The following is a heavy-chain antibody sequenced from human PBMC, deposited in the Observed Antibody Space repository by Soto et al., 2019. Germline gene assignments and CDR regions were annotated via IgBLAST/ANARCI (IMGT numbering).Heavy chain of an antibody. Sequence: QLQLQESGPGLVKPSETLSLTCAVSGGSVSSSSYYWGWIRQPPGKGLEWIGGISYSGSTFYNPSLKSRVSISVDTSKNEFSLKLSSVTAADMAVYYCARQGGIFLTGYYADYWGQGTLVTVSS. J-gene: IGHJ4*02. D-gene: IGHD3-9*01. CDR1: GGSVSSSSYY. CDR2: ISYSGST. CDR3: ARQGGIFLTGYYADY. V-gene: IGHV4-39*01.